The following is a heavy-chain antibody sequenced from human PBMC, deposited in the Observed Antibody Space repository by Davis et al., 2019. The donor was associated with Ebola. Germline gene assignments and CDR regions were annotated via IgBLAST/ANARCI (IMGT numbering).Heavy chain of an antibody. CDR1: GGSISSYY. J-gene: IGHJ4*02. CDR3: ARHSSSRSYFGY. CDR2: IYYSGST. D-gene: IGHD6-6*01. Sequence: PSETLSLTCTVSGGSISSYYWSWIRQPPGKGLEWIGYIYYSGSTNYNPSLKSRVTISVDTSKSQFSLKLSSVTAADTAVYYCARHSSSRSYFGYWGQGTLVTVSS. V-gene: IGHV4-59*08.